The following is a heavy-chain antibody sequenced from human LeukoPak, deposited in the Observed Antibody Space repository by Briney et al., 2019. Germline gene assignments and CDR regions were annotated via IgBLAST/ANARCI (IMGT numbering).Heavy chain of an antibody. Sequence: SETLSLTCAVSGGSISSSNWWSWVRQPPGKGLEWIGEIYHSGSTNYNPFLKSRVTISVDTSKNQFSLKLSSVTAADTAVYYCARDRVTMVRGVPSGMDVWGKGTTVTVSS. V-gene: IGHV4-4*02. J-gene: IGHJ6*04. CDR2: IYHSGST. CDR1: GGSISSSNW. D-gene: IGHD3-10*01. CDR3: ARDRVTMVRGVPSGMDV.